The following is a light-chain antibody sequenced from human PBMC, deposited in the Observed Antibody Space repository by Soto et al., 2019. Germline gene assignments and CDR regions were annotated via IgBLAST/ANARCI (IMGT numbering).Light chain of an antibody. CDR2: GAS. CDR3: QQFASSPRT. CDR1: QSVATSQ. V-gene: IGKV3-20*01. J-gene: IGKJ1*01. Sequence: EIVLTQSPGTLSLSPGEIATLFFSASQSVATSQLAWYQQKPGQAPRLLIGASSRATGVPDRFIASGSGTDFTLTISRLEPEDFAVYYCQQFASSPRTFGRGTKVDIK.